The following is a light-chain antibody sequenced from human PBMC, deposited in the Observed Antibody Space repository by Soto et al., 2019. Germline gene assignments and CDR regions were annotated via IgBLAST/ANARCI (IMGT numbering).Light chain of an antibody. V-gene: IGKV1-27*01. CDR3: HKYNSALLT. CDR2: AAS. Sequence: DIQMTQSPSSLSASVGDRVTITCRASQGIYNYLAWYQQKPGKAPKLLIYAASTLEAGVPSRFSGSVSGTDFTLTISSLQPEDGATYYCHKYNSALLTFGQVTRLEIK. J-gene: IGKJ5*01. CDR1: QGIYNY.